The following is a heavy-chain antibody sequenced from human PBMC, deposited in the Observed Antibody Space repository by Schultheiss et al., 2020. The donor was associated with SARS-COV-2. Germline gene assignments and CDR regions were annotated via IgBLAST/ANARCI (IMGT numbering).Heavy chain of an antibody. CDR1: GGSISSYY. V-gene: IGHV4-39*01. Sequence: SETLSLTCTVSGGSISSYYWGWIRQPPGKGLEWIGSIYYSGSTYYNPSLKSRVTISVDTSKNQFSLKLSSVTAADTAVYYCARLWGSGYYYYWGQGTLVTVSS. CDR3: ARLWGSGYYYY. CDR2: IYYSGST. J-gene: IGHJ4*02. D-gene: IGHD3-22*01.